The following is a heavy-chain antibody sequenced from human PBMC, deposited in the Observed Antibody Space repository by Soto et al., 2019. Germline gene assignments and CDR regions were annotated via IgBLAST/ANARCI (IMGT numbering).Heavy chain of an antibody. CDR1: EFTFSKYA. CDR2: ISYDGNNK. Sequence: QVQLVESGGGVVQPGGSLRLSCAASEFTFSKYAMHWVRQPPGKGLQWVAVISYDGNNKYYADSVEGRFTISRDNSKNTVYLQMNSLRLEDTAVYYCARGPSYSDSYFDYWGQGTLVTVSS. J-gene: IGHJ4*02. D-gene: IGHD4-17*01. CDR3: ARGPSYSDSYFDY. V-gene: IGHV3-30*03.